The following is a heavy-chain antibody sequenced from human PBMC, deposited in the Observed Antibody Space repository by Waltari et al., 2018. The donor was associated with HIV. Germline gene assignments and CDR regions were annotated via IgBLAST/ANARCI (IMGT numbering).Heavy chain of an antibody. CDR2: ISSGTSYI. D-gene: IGHD3-10*02. Sequence: VQLVESGGGLVKPGGSLRLSCTASGLTFSTDPMNWVRQAPGKGLEWVSSISSGTSYIYYADSVTGRFTVSRDNAKNSLFLQMNSLRADDTAVYYCARQQLGSGALDLWGQGTLVTVSS. CDR1: GLTFSTDP. V-gene: IGHV3-21*02. J-gene: IGHJ4*02. CDR3: ARQQLGSGALDL.